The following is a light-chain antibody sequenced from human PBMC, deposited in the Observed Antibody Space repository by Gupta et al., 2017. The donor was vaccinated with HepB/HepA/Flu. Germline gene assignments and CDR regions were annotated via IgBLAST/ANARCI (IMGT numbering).Light chain of an antibody. J-gene: IGKJ4*01. V-gene: IGKV1-5*03. Sequence: DILMTQSPSSLSASVGDRVTITCRDSPNIGTWLAWYQQKPGKAPKLLIYEASSSQSGVPSRFSGSGSGTEFTLTIDSLQPDDFATYYCQQYNDYWRLTFGGGTKVDIK. CDR3: QQYNDYWRLT. CDR2: EAS. CDR1: PNIGTW.